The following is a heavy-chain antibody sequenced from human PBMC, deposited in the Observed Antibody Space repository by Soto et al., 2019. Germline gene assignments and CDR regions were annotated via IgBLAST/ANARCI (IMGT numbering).Heavy chain of an antibody. V-gene: IGHV1-18*01. CDR1: GYTFTSYG. CDR3: ASQWQQLGYYYFDY. J-gene: IGHJ4*02. D-gene: IGHD1-1*01. Sequence: QVQLVQSGAEVKKPGASVKVSCKASGYTFTSYGISWVRRAPGQGLEWMGWISAYNGNTNYAQKLQDRVTMTTDTSTSTAYMELRSLRSDDTAVYYCASQWQQLGYYYFDYWGQGTLVTVSS. CDR2: ISAYNGNT.